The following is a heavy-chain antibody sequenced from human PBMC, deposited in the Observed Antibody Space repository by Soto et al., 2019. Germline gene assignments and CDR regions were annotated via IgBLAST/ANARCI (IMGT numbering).Heavy chain of an antibody. D-gene: IGHD6-19*01. J-gene: IGHJ4*02. Sequence: QVPLVESGGGVVQPGRSLRLSCTASGFTFSSYGIHWVRQAPGKGLEWVAVISSDGSNKYYTDSVKGRFTISRDNSNNTLFLQMNSLRAEDTAVYFCAKDGFGGAGQLWLVRFPDYWGQGTLVTVSS. CDR3: AKDGFGGAGQLWLVRFPDY. CDR2: ISSDGSNK. CDR1: GFTFSSYG. V-gene: IGHV3-30*18.